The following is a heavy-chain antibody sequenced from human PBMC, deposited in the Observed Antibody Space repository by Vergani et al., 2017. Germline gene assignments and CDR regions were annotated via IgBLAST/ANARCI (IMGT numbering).Heavy chain of an antibody. Sequence: QGQLVESGGGVVQPGGSLRLSCAASAFAFKDYGMHWVGLAPGKGLEWVAFIRFDESYEDYADSVKGRFTISRDNSKSTLYLQMNSLTTEDTAVYYCAQHSVHYYAMDVWGQGTTVTVSS. CDR3: AQHSVHYYAMDV. CDR2: IRFDESYE. V-gene: IGHV3-30*02. J-gene: IGHJ6*02. CDR1: AFAFKDYG.